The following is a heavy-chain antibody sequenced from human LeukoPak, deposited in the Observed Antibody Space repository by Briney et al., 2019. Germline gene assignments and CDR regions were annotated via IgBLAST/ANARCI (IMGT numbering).Heavy chain of an antibody. Sequence: RASVKVSCKASGGTFSSYAISWVRQAPGQGLEWMGGIIPIFGTANYAQKFQGRVTITTDESTSTAYMELSSLRSEDTAVYYCARTLPAQAYYFDYWGQGTLVTVSS. D-gene: IGHD2-2*01. J-gene: IGHJ4*02. CDR3: ARTLPAQAYYFDY. CDR1: GGTFSSYA. CDR2: IIPIFGTA. V-gene: IGHV1-69*05.